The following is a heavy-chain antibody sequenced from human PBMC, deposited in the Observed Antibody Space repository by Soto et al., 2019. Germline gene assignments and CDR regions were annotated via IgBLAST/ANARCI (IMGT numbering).Heavy chain of an antibody. V-gene: IGHV4-59*01. CDR1: DGSISNFY. J-gene: IGHJ4*02. Sequence: SETLSLTCTVSDGSISNFYWSLIRQPPGKGLEWIGYISSSGNTNYDPSLKSRVSISVDTSKNQFSLNLTSVTAADTAVYYCARAPMVLTRSYFDSWGQGTPVTVSS. D-gene: IGHD3-22*01. CDR2: ISSSGNT. CDR3: ARAPMVLTRSYFDS.